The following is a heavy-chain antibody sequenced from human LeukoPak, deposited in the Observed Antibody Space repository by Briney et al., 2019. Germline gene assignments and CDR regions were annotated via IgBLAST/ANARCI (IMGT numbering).Heavy chain of an antibody. CDR2: INHSGST. CDR3: ATIINGEDDY. CDR1: GGSLTDNY. V-gene: IGHV4-34*01. D-gene: IGHD4-17*01. J-gene: IGHJ4*02. Sequence: SETLSLTCAVYGGSLTDNYWSWIRQPPGKGLEWIGEINHSGSTNFNPSLKSRVTILVDASKNQFSLKLNSVTAADTAVYYCATIINGEDDYWGQGTLVTVSS.